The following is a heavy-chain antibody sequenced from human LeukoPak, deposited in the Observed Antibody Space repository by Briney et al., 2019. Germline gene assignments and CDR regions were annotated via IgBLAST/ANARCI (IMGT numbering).Heavy chain of an antibody. J-gene: IGHJ4*02. V-gene: IGHV3-23*01. CDR3: TTRYSISSGGY. CDR2: ITGSGGST. D-gene: IGHD6-6*01. CDR1: GFTFSNYA. Sequence: GGSLRLSCAASGFTFSNYAMSWVRQAPGKGLEWVSGITGSGGSTYYADSVKGRFTISRDNSRNTLYLQMNSLKTEDTAIYYCTTRYSISSGGYWGQGTLVTVSS.